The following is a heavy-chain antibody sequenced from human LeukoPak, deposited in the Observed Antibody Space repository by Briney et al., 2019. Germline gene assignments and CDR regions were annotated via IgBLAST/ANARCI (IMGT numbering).Heavy chain of an antibody. V-gene: IGHV3-21*01. D-gene: IGHD2-2*01. CDR1: GFTFSSYS. CDR2: IDRVSSVT. CDR3: ARDLPAATA. J-gene: IGHJ5*02. Sequence: PGGSLRLSCIASGFTFSSYSMSWVRQAPGRGLDWVALIDRVSSVTNYADSVKGRFTISRDNAKNSLYMQMNNLRAEDTALYYCARDLPAATAWGQETQVTVSS.